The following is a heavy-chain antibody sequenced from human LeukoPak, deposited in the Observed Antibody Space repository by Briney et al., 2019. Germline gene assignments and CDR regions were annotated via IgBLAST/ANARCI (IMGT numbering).Heavy chain of an antibody. CDR2: IKQDGSEK. V-gene: IGHV3-7*01. Sequence: GGSLRLSCAASGFTCSNYWMSWVRQIPGKGLEWVANIKQDGSEKYYVDSVKGRFTISRDSAKNSQYLQMNSLRAEDTAVYYCARGPLGFCSTNSCPFDYWGQGTLVTVSS. D-gene: IGHD2-2*01. J-gene: IGHJ4*02. CDR3: ARGPLGFCSTNSCPFDY. CDR1: GFTCSNYW.